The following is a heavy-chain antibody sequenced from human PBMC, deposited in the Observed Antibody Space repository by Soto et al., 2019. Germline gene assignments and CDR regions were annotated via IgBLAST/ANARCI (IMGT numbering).Heavy chain of an antibody. CDR3: ARPPASYCTNGVCYTADS. V-gene: IGHV1-18*04. Sequence: QVQLVQSGAEVKKPGASVKVSCKASGYTFTSYGISWVRQAPGQGLEWMGWISAYNGNTNYAQKLQGRVTMTTDTSTSTAYMELRSLRSDDTAVYYCARPPASYCTNGVCYTADSWGQGTMVTVSS. CDR2: ISAYNGNT. D-gene: IGHD2-8*01. CDR1: GYTFTSYG. J-gene: IGHJ4*02.